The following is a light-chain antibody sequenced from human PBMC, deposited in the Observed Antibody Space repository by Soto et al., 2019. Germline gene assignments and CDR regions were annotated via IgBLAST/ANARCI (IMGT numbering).Light chain of an antibody. Sequence: QSALTQPASVSGSPGQSITISCTRTSSDVGSYNLVSWYQHHPGKAPKLIIYEGSKRPSGVSNRFSGSKSGNTASLTISGLQAEDEAEYYCYSYAGSTTYVFGTGTKVTVL. CDR2: EGS. J-gene: IGLJ1*01. V-gene: IGLV2-23*01. CDR1: SSDVGSYNL. CDR3: YSYAGSTTYV.